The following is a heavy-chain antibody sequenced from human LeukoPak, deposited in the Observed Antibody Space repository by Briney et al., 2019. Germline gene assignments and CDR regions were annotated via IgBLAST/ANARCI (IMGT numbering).Heavy chain of an antibody. J-gene: IGHJ6*03. CDR2: ISGSGEGT. CDR1: GGSISSGGYY. CDR3: TSDYALYYYYMTL. Sequence: ETLSLTCTVSGGSISSGGYYWTWVRQAPGKGLEWVSAISGSGEGTYYSDSVKGRFTISRDNSKDMLYLQMNDLRAEDTAVYYCTSDYALYYYYMTLWGKGTTVTVS. D-gene: IGHD4/OR15-4a*01. V-gene: IGHV3-23*01.